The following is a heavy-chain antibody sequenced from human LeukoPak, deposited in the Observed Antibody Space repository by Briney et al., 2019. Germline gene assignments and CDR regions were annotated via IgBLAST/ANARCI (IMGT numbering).Heavy chain of an antibody. D-gene: IGHD3-3*01. CDR3: AKVSGDEYYDFWSGYYPLDY. V-gene: IGHV3-64*04. CDR1: GFTFSSYA. CDR2: ISSNGGST. J-gene: IGHJ4*02. Sequence: GGSLRLSCSASGFTFSSYAMHWVRQAPGKGLEYVSAISSNGGSTYYADSVKGRFTISRDNSKNTLYLQMNSLRAEDTAVYYCAKVSGDEYYDFWSGYYPLDYWGQGTLVTVSS.